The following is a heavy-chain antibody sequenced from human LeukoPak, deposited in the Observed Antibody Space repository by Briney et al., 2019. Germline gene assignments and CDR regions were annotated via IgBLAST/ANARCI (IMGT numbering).Heavy chain of an antibody. V-gene: IGHV3-33*01. CDR2: IWYDGSNK. D-gene: IGHD5-18*01. Sequence: PGGSLRLSCAASGFTFSSYGMHWGRQAPGKGMEWVAVIWYDGSNKYYADSVKGRFTISRDNSKNTLYLQMNSLRAEDTAVYYCARDGFNTATYGMDVWGQGTTVTVSS. J-gene: IGHJ6*02. CDR1: GFTFSSYG. CDR3: ARDGFNTATYGMDV.